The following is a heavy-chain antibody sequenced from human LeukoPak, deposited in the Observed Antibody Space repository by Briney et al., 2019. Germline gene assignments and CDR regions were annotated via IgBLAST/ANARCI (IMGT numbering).Heavy chain of an antibody. CDR1: GYTFTGYY. J-gene: IGHJ5*02. V-gene: IGHV1-2*02. Sequence: GASVKVSCKASGYTFTGYYMHWVRQAPGQGLEWMGWINPNSGGTNYAQKFQGRVTMTRDTSISTAYMELSRLRSDDTAVYYCARDLPLYCSSTSCYEYLDPWGQGTLVTVSS. CDR2: INPNSGGT. CDR3: ARDLPLYCSSTSCYEYLDP. D-gene: IGHD2-2*01.